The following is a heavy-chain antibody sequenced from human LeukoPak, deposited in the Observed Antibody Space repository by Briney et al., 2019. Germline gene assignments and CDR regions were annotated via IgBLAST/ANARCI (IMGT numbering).Heavy chain of an antibody. J-gene: IGHJ3*02. D-gene: IGHD5-24*01. CDR2: VNPSGDST. CDR1: GYTFSNYN. V-gene: IGHV1-46*01. Sequence: ASVKLSCKASGYTFSNYNIHWVRQAPGQGLEWMGIVNPSGDSTNYAQNFQGRVTMTGDTSTSTVYMELSSLRSEDTAAYYCARVRDGYNDAYDIWGQGTMVTVSS. CDR3: ARVRDGYNDAYDI.